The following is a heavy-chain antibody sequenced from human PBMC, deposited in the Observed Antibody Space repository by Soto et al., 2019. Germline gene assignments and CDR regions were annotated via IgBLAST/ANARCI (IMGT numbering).Heavy chain of an antibody. CDR3: TRDWDSSGYYPYYYYYYGMDV. J-gene: IGHJ6*02. Sequence: SLSLACTACGFTVGDYAISWFPQAPGKEMAWVAFIRSKAYGGTTEYAASVKGRFTISRDDSKSIAYLQMNSLKTEDTAVYYCTRDWDSSGYYPYYYYYYGMDVWGQGTTVTVSS. V-gene: IGHV3-49*03. CDR2: IRSKAYGGTT. D-gene: IGHD3-22*01. CDR1: GFTVGDYA.